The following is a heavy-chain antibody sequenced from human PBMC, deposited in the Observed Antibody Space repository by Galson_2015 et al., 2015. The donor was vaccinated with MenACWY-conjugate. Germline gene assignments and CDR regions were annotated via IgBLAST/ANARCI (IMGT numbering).Heavy chain of an antibody. Sequence: SLRLSCAASGFTFGDYAMSWFRQAPGKGLEWVGFIRSKAYGGTTEYAASVKGRFTISRDDSKSIAYLQMNSLKTEDTAVYYCTREYSSCLFFFDYRGQGTLVTVSS. D-gene: IGHD2-21*01. V-gene: IGHV3-49*03. CDR3: TREYSSCLFFFDY. CDR2: IRSKAYGGTT. J-gene: IGHJ4*02. CDR1: GFTFGDYA.